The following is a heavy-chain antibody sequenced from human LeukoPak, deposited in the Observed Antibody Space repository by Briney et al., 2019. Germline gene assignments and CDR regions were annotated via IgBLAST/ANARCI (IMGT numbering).Heavy chain of an antibody. V-gene: IGHV1-69*04. D-gene: IGHD2-15*01. Sequence: GASVKVSCKASGCTFSSYVISWVRQAPGQGLEWMGRIIPILGIANYAQKFQGRVTITADKSTSTAYMELSSLRSEDTAVYYCARCGRYQSSDYRGQGTLVTVST. CDR2: IIPILGIA. CDR3: ARCGRYQSSDY. J-gene: IGHJ4*02. CDR1: GCTFSSYV.